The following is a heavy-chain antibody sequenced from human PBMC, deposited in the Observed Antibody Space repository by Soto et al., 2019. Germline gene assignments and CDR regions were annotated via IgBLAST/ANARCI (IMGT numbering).Heavy chain of an antibody. J-gene: IGHJ4*02. CDR2: IIPIFGTA. D-gene: IGHD3-22*01. Sequence: SVKVSCKASGGTFSSYAISWVRQAPGQGLEWMGGIIPIFGTANYAQKFQGRVTITADESTSTAYMELSSLRSEDTSVYYCARGITLKAVVQRDAPDKTYFDSWGRGTLVTVSS. V-gene: IGHV1-69*13. CDR3: ARGITLKAVVQRDAPDKTYFDS. CDR1: GGTFSSYA.